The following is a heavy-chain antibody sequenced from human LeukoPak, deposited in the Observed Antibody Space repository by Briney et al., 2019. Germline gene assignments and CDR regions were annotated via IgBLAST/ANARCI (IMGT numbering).Heavy chain of an antibody. CDR2: IRSGGTT. J-gene: IGHJ4*02. Sequence: GSLSLSYPASGFAFGDYVMNWVRQAPGKGLGWVGFIRSGGTTEYAASVKGRFIISRDDSKSIAYLQMNSLKTEDTAVYYCSSPRRSSGWYGFDYWGQGTLVTVSS. CDR3: SSPRRSSGWYGFDY. CDR1: GFAFGDYV. V-gene: IGHV3-49*04. D-gene: IGHD6-19*01.